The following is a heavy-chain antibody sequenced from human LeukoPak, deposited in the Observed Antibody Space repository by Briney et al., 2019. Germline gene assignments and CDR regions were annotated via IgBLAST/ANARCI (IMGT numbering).Heavy chain of an antibody. CDR1: GGSISSGSYY. CDR3: ARSVNWGSPHYWYFDL. Sequence: SSQTLSLTCTVSGGSISSGSYYWSWIRQPAGKGLEWIGRIYTSGSTNYNPSLKSRVTISVDTSKNQFSLKLSSVTAADTAVYFCARSVNWGSPHYWYFDLWGRGTLVAVSS. V-gene: IGHV4-61*02. CDR2: IYTSGST. J-gene: IGHJ2*01. D-gene: IGHD7-27*01.